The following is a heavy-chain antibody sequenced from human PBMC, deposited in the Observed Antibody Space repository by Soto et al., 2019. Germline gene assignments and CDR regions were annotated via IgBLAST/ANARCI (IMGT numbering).Heavy chain of an antibody. CDR1: GFSLSTSGMC. CDR3: ARTTRYTTIFGVVISDGFDY. CDR2: IDWDDDK. J-gene: IGHJ4*02. D-gene: IGHD3-3*01. V-gene: IGHV2-70*01. Sequence: ESGPTLVNPTQTLTLTCTFSGFSLSTSGMCVSWIRQPPGKALEWLALIDWDDDKYYSTSLKTRLTISKDTSKNQVVLTMTNMNPVDTATYYCARTTRYTTIFGVVISDGFDYWGQGTLVTSPQ.